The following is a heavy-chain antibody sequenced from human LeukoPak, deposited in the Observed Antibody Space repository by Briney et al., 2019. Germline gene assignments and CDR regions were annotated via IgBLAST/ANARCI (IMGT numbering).Heavy chain of an antibody. J-gene: IGHJ3*02. Sequence: GRSLRLSCAASGFTFSSYGMHWVRQAPGKGLEWVAVIWYDGSNKYYADSVMGRFTISRDNSKNTMYLQMDRLRVEDTAVYYCARDRCSGGTCSASDAFDIWGLGTMVTVSS. CDR1: GFTFSSYG. CDR2: IWYDGSNK. D-gene: IGHD2-15*01. CDR3: ARDRCSGGTCSASDAFDI. V-gene: IGHV3-33*01.